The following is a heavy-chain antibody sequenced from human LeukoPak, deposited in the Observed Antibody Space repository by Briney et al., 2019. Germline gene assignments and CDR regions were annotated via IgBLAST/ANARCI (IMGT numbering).Heavy chain of an antibody. CDR2: IYYSGST. Sequence: SETLSLTCTVSGGSISSGDYYWSWIRQPPGKGLEWIGYIYYSGSTYYNPSLKSRVTISVDTSKNQFSLKLSSVTAADTAVYYCARVPVGILRFDYWGQGALVTVSS. V-gene: IGHV4-30-4*08. CDR3: ARVPVGILRFDY. D-gene: IGHD4-17*01. CDR1: GGSISSGDYY. J-gene: IGHJ4*02.